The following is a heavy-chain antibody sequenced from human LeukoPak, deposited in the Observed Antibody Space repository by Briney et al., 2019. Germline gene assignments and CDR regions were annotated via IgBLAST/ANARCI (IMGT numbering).Heavy chain of an antibody. CDR1: GDSVSSNSAA. D-gene: IGHD2-2*01. CDR3: ARGGFLAYCSSTSCYAPFDY. Sequence: SQTLSLTCAISGDSVSSNSAAWNWIRQSPSRGLEWLGRTYYRSKWYNDYAVSVKSRITINPDTSKNQFSLKLTSVTAADTAVYYCARGGFLAYCSSTSCYAPFDYWGQGTLVTVSS. V-gene: IGHV6-1*01. CDR2: TYYRSKWYN. J-gene: IGHJ4*02.